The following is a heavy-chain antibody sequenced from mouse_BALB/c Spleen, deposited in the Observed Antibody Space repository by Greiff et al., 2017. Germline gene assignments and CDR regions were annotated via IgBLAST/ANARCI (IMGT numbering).Heavy chain of an antibody. Sequence: VQLQQSGAELVKPGASVKLSCTASGFNIKDTYMHWVKQRPEQGLEWIGRIDPANGNTKYDPKFQGKATITADTSSSTAYLQLSSLTSEDTAVYYCASGDAMDYWGQGTSVTVSS. CDR1: GFNIKDTY. V-gene: IGHV14-3*02. CDR2: IDPANGNT. D-gene: IGHD3-3*01. J-gene: IGHJ4*01. CDR3: ASGDAMDY.